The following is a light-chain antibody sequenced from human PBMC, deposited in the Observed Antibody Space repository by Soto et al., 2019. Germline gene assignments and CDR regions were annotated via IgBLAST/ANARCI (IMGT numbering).Light chain of an antibody. CDR3: CSYAGSPYV. Sequence: QSALTQPRSVSGSPGQSVAITCTGTSSDVGGYNYVSWFQQHPGKTPKVIIYDVSKRPSGVPDRFSGSKSGNTASLTISGLLTEDEADYYCCSYAGSPYVFGTGTQLTVL. J-gene: IGLJ1*01. CDR1: SSDVGGYNY. V-gene: IGLV2-11*01. CDR2: DVS.